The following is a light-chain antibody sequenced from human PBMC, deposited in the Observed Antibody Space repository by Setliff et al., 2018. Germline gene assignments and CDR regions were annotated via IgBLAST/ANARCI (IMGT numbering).Light chain of an antibody. Sequence: QSVLTQPPSVSGAPGQGVTISCTGTTSNIGAGYDVHWYQQLPGVAPKLLIFGSNNRPSGVPDRFSGSKSGNTASLTVSGLQVEDEADYYCSSYTGSNTFVFGTGTKVTVL. CDR2: GSN. V-gene: IGLV1-40*01. J-gene: IGLJ1*01. CDR3: SSYTGSNTFV. CDR1: TSNIGAGYD.